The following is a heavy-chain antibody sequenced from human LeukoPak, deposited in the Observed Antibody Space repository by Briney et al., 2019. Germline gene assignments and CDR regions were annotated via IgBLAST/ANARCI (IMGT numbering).Heavy chain of an antibody. V-gene: IGHV3-11*04. D-gene: IGHD5-12*01. Sequence: GGSLRLSCAASGLTFSDYYMTWIRQAPGKGLEWVSYISSSGSTIYYADFVKGRFTISRDNAKNSLYLQMNSLRAEDTAVYYCARTSHSGYDFDYWGQGTLVTVSS. CDR1: GLTFSDYY. J-gene: IGHJ4*02. CDR2: ISSSGSTI. CDR3: ARTSHSGYDFDY.